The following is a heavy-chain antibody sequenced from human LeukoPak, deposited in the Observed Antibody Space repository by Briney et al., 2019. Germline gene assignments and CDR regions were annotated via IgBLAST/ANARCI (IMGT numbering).Heavy chain of an antibody. CDR2: IIPIFGTA. CDR1: GGTFSSYA. Sequence: ASVKVSCKASGGTFSSYAISWVRQAPGQGLEWMGGIIPIFGTANYAQKFQGRVTITADESTSTAYMELSSLRSEDTAVYYCARDWRSSSWYRDYYYYMDVWGKGTTVTVSS. CDR3: ARDWRSSSWYRDYYYYMDV. V-gene: IGHV1-69*13. J-gene: IGHJ6*03. D-gene: IGHD6-13*01.